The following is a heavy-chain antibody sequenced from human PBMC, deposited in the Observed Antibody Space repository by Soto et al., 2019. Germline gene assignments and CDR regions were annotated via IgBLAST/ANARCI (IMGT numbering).Heavy chain of an antibody. D-gene: IGHD5-12*01. Sequence: PGGSLRLSCAASGFTFSDYYMSWIRQALGKGLEYISYISSSSGSTNYADSVKGRFTISRDNAKNSLYLQMSSLRAEDTAVYYCARDRGGYDRLYYYHGMDVWGQGTTVTVSS. CDR1: GFTFSDYY. V-gene: IGHV3-11*06. CDR2: ISSSSGST. J-gene: IGHJ6*02. CDR3: ARDRGGYDRLYYYHGMDV.